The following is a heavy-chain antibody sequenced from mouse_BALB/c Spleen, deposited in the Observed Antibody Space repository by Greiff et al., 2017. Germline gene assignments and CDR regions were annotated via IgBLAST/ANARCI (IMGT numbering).Heavy chain of an antibody. V-gene: IGHV1-7*01. Sequence: QVQLQQSGAELAKPGASVKMSCKASGYTFTSYWMHWVKQRPGQGLEWIGYINPSTGYTEYNQKFKDKATLTADKSSSTAYMQLSSLTSEDSAVYYCAQWLLRYWGQGTTLTVSS. CDR3: AQWLLRY. CDR1: GYTFTSYW. J-gene: IGHJ2*01. D-gene: IGHD2-3*01. CDR2: INPSTGYT.